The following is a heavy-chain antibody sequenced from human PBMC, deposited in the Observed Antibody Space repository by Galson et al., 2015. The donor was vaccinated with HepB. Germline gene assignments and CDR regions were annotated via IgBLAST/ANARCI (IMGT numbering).Heavy chain of an antibody. CDR1: GFTFNNYA. Sequence: SLRLSCAASGFTFNNYAMNWVRQAPGKGLEWLSYISGSSDTVYHGDSVKGRFTISRDDAKNSLYLQMYSLRDGDTAMYFCAREKRTETGNYIDFWGQGTLVTVSS. D-gene: IGHD3-9*01. V-gene: IGHV3-48*02. CDR3: AREKRTETGNYIDF. J-gene: IGHJ4*02. CDR2: ISGSSDTV.